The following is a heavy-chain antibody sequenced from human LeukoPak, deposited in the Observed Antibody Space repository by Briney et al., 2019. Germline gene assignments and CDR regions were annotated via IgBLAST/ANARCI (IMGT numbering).Heavy chain of an antibody. D-gene: IGHD3-22*01. Sequence: GGSLRLSCAASGFTFSSYAMHWVRQVPGKGLDWVSFIRFDRTSYYGDSLKGRFTISRDNSKNTLYLQMNSLTAEDTAVYYCAKDKDYYDSSGFHHTGALDYWGQGTLVTVSS. CDR2: IRFDRTS. CDR1: GFTFSSYA. CDR3: AKDKDYYDSSGFHHTGALDY. J-gene: IGHJ4*02. V-gene: IGHV3-30*02.